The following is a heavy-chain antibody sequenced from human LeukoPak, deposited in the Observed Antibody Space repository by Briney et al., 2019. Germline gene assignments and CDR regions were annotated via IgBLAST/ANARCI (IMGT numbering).Heavy chain of an antibody. V-gene: IGHV4-59*01. J-gene: IGHJ5*02. CDR2: IYYSGST. Sequence: SETLSLTCTVSGGSISSYYWSWIRQPPGKGLEWIGYIYYSGSTNYNPSLKSRVTISVDTSKNQFSLKLSSVTAADTAVYYCAREAIRNWFDHWGRGTLVTVSS. CDR1: GGSISSYY. CDR3: AREAIRNWFDH.